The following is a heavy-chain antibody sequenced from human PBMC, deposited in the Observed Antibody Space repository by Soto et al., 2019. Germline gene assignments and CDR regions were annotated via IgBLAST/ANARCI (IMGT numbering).Heavy chain of an antibody. D-gene: IGHD6-6*01. CDR2: IYSGGIT. CDR1: GFTVSSNY. CDR3: VRDFGSSSEGGMDV. J-gene: IGHJ6*02. V-gene: IGHV3-53*01. Sequence: GGSLRLSRAASGFTVSSNYMIWVRQAPGKGLEWVSVIYSGGITFYADSVKGRFTISRDNSKNTLYLQMNNLRGEDTAVYYCVRDFGSSSEGGMDVWGQGTTVTVSS.